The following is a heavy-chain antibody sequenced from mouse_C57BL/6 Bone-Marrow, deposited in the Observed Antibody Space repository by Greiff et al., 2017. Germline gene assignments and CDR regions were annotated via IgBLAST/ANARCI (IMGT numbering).Heavy chain of an antibody. Sequence: VQLQQPGAELVRPGSSVKLSCKASGYTFTSYWMHWVKQRPIQGLEWIGNIDPSDSETHYNQKFKDKATLTVDKSSSTAYMQLSSLTSEDSAVYYCARFPSIYYYGSSPFYARDYWGQGTSVTVSS. CDR3: ARFPSIYYYGSSPFYARDY. CDR2: IDPSDSET. D-gene: IGHD1-1*01. V-gene: IGHV1-52*01. CDR1: GYTFTSYW. J-gene: IGHJ4*01.